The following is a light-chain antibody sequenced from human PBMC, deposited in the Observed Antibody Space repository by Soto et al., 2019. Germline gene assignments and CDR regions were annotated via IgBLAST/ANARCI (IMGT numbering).Light chain of an antibody. Sequence: EVMMTQSPATLSVYPGERXXXXXXXSQSVRSNLAWYQQKPGQSPRLLIYGXXXRATGIPARFSGSGSGTEFTLTISSLQSXXFAVYYCQQYNNWPPITFGQGTRLAIK. CDR3: QQYNNWPPIT. J-gene: IGKJ5*01. CDR2: GXX. V-gene: IGKV3-15*01. CDR1: QSVRSN.